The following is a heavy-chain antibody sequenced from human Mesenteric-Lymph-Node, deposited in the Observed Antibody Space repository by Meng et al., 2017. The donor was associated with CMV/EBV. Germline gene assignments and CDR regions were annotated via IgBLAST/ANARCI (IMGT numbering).Heavy chain of an antibody. CDR1: GFAFNSYA. Sequence: GESLKISCAASGFAFNSYAMHWVRQAPGKGLEWVSSITSTNTYINYAPSVRGRFTISRDNAKNSLYLQMNSLRAEDTAVYYCARVRFTHRYFDYWGQGTLVTVSS. V-gene: IGHV3-21*01. CDR2: ITSTNTYI. D-gene: IGHD3-16*01. CDR3: ARVRFTHRYFDY. J-gene: IGHJ4*02.